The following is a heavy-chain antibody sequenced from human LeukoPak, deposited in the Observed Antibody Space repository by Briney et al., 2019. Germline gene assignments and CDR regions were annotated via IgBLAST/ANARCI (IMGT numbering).Heavy chain of an antibody. CDR1: GYTFTTYY. Sequence: ASVKVSCKASGYTFTTYYMHWVRQAPGQGFEWMGIINPSGGSTNYAQKFQGRVTMTRDTSTSTVYMELSSLRSDDTAVYYCAKEKWESGWFDPWGQGTLVTVSS. V-gene: IGHV1-46*01. CDR3: AKEKWESGWFDP. J-gene: IGHJ5*02. D-gene: IGHD1-26*01. CDR2: INPSGGST.